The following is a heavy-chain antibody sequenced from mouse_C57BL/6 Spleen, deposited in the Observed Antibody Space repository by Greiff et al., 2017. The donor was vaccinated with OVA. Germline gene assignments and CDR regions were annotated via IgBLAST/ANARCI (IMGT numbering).Heavy chain of an antibody. D-gene: IGHD2-4*01. V-gene: IGHV1-55*01. CDR2: IYPGSGST. Sequence: QVHVKQPGAELVKPGASVKMSCKASGYTFTSYWITWVKQRPGQGLEWIGDIYPGSGSTNYNEKFKSKATLTVDTSSSTAYMQLSSLTSEDSAVYYCARRRGYYDYFDYWGQGTTLTVSS. CDR3: ARRRGYYDYFDY. CDR1: GYTFTSYW. J-gene: IGHJ2*01.